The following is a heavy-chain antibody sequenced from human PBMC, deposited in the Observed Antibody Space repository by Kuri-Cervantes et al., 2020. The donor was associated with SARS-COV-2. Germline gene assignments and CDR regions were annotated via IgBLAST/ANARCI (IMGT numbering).Heavy chain of an antibody. J-gene: IGHJ4*02. Sequence: GGSLRLSCKASGYTFTSYGISWVRQAPGQGLEWMGWISAYNGNTNYAQKLQGRVTMTTDTSTSTAYMELRSPRSDDTAVYYCARGFAAAGTIDYWGQGTLVTVSS. CDR1: GYTFTSYG. CDR2: ISAYNGNT. D-gene: IGHD6-13*01. V-gene: IGHV1-18*01. CDR3: ARGFAAAGTIDY.